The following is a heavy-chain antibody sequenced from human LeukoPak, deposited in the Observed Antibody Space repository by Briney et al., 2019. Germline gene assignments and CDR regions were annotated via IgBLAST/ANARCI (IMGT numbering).Heavy chain of an antibody. CDR3: ARAGYYYDSSGYWGHDY. V-gene: IGHV4-39*07. CDR1: GGSISSSSYY. Sequence: PSETLSLTCIVSGGSISSSSYYWGWIRQPPGKGLEWIGSIYYSGSTYYNPSLKSRVTISVDTSKNQFSLKLSSVTAADTAVYYCARAGYYYDSSGYWGHDYWGQGTLVTVSS. J-gene: IGHJ4*02. CDR2: IYYSGST. D-gene: IGHD3-22*01.